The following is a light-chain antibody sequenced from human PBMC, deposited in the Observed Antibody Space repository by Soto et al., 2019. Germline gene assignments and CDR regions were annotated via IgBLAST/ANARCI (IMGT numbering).Light chain of an antibody. Sequence: EIVLTQSPGTLSLSPGERATLSCRASQSVSSSYLAWYQQKPGQAPRLLIYRTSNRATGIPDRFSGSGSGTDFTLTISRLEPEDFAVYWCQQYGWSPRTFGQGTKVEIK. CDR3: QQYGWSPRT. CDR2: RTS. J-gene: IGKJ1*01. V-gene: IGKV3-20*01. CDR1: QSVSSSY.